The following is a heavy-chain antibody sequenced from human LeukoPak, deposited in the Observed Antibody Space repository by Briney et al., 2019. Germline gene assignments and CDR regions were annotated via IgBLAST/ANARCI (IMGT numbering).Heavy chain of an antibody. CDR3: ARNRMYYDMDV. CDR2: IYYSGST. V-gene: IGHV4-30-4*08. J-gene: IGHJ6*03. D-gene: IGHD1-14*01. CDR1: GGSISSVDYS. Sequence: PSETLSLTCTVSGGSISSVDYSWSWVRQPPRKGLEWVGYIYYSGSTYYNPSLKSRVTISLDTSKNQFSLKLSSVTAADTAVYYCARNRMYYDMDVWGKGTTVTVSS.